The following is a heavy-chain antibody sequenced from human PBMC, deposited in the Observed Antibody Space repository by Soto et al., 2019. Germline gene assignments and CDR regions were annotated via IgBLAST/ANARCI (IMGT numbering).Heavy chain of an antibody. V-gene: IGHV4-39*01. J-gene: IGHJ4*02. CDR2: IYYTGST. CDR3: ARGPAYIDGWRTFDL. Sequence: PSETLSLTCTVSGDSISSSSHYWGWIRQPPGKGLEWIGSIYYTGSTSYNPSLKSRVTISVDTSKNQFSLRLTSVTAADTAVYYCARGPAYIDGWRTFDLWGRGILVTVSS. D-gene: IGHD6-19*01. CDR1: GDSISSSSHY.